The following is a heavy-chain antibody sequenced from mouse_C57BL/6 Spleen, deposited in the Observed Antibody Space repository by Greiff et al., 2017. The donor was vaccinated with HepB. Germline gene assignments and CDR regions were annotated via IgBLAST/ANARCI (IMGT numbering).Heavy chain of an antibody. D-gene: IGHD2-3*01. CDR3: ARGWSKGDYAMDD. CDR2: IDPSDSET. CDR1: GYTFTSYW. Sequence: QVQLQQPGAELVRPGSSVKLSCKASGYTFTSYWMHWVKQRPIQGLEWIGNIDPSDSETHYNQKFKDKATLTVDKSSSTAYMQLSSLTSEDSAVYYCARGWSKGDYAMDDWGQGTSVTVSS. V-gene: IGHV1-52*01. J-gene: IGHJ4*01.